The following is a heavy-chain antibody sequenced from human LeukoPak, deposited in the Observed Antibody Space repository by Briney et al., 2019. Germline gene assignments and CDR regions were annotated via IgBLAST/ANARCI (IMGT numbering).Heavy chain of an antibody. CDR3: ARVVDTAMVPFYFDL. CDR2: IHPGDSDA. D-gene: IGHD5-18*01. J-gene: IGHJ4*02. Sequence: SLQISSKAAGYIFTNYCIGWVRQLPPKGLEWMGIIHPGDSDARYSPSFQGQVTFSVDKYINTAYLHWSRLKASDTAMYYCARVVDTAMVPFYFDLWGEGTLVIVSS. V-gene: IGHV5-51*01. CDR1: GYIFTNYC.